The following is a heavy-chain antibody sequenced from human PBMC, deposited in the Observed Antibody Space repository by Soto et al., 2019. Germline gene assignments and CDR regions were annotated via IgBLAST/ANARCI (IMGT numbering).Heavy chain of an antibody. J-gene: IGHJ5*02. CDR2: IYSSGGT. CDR1: GGSITNYY. Sequence: QVQLQESGPGLVKPSETLSLTCTVSGGSITNYYWSWIRQPPGKGLEWIAYIYSSGGTNYNPSLKSRVTLSVDTSKNQFSLKLASVTAADTAIYVCARQESGRFDPWGQGTLVTVSS. CDR3: ARQESGRFDP. D-gene: IGHD3-10*01. V-gene: IGHV4-59*01.